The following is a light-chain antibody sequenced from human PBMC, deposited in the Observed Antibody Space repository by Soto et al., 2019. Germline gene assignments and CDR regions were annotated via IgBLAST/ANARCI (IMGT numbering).Light chain of an antibody. V-gene: IGLV2-14*01. CDR1: SNDVGGYNY. CDR2: EVT. Sequence: QSALTQPASVSRSAGQSITISCTGTSNDVGGYNYVSWYQQHPGKAPKVMIYEVTYRPSGVSNRFSGSKSGNTASLTISGLQAEDEADYYCSSFTSRGTYVFGTGTKLTVL. CDR3: SSFTSRGTYV. J-gene: IGLJ1*01.